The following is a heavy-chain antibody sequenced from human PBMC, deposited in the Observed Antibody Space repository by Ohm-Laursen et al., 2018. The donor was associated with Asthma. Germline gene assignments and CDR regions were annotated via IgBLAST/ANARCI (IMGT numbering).Heavy chain of an antibody. Sequence: SSLRLSCTATGFTFSSYAMHWVRQAPGKGLEWVAVIPYDGSNKYYADSVKGRFTISRDNSKNTLYLQMNSLRAEDTAVYYCARVILSTVAKEGDYGMDVWGQGTTVTVSS. D-gene: IGHD4-23*01. J-gene: IGHJ6*02. CDR1: GFTFSSYA. V-gene: IGHV3-30-3*01. CDR2: IPYDGSNK. CDR3: ARVILSTVAKEGDYGMDV.